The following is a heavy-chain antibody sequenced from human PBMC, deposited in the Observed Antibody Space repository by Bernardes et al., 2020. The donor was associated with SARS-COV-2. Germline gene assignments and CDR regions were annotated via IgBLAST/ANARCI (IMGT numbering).Heavy chain of an antibody. Sequence: ASVKVSCKASGYTFPSYAMNWVRQAPGQGLEWMGWINTNTGNPTYAQGFTGRFVFSLDTSVSTAYLQISSLKAEDTAVYYCTTYYYGSGSYQGDYFDYWGQGTLVTVSS. CDR2: INTNTGNP. V-gene: IGHV7-4-1*02. J-gene: IGHJ4*02. CDR1: GYTFPSYA. CDR3: TTYYYGSGSYQGDYFDY. D-gene: IGHD3-10*01.